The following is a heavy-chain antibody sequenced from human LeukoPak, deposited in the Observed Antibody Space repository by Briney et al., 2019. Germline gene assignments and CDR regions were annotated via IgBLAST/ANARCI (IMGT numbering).Heavy chain of an antibody. CDR1: GFTFSSYE. D-gene: IGHD3-10*01. Sequence: TGGSLRLSCAASGFTFSSYEMNWVRQAPGKGLEWVSYISRSGTTIYYADSVKGRFTISGDNAKSSLYLQMNSLRAEDTAVYYCAKDGRGHDWGQGTLVTVSS. J-gene: IGHJ4*02. V-gene: IGHV3-48*03. CDR3: AKDGRGHD. CDR2: ISRSGTTI.